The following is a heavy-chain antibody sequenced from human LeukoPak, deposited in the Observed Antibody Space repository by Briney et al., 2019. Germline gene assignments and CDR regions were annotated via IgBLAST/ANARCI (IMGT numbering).Heavy chain of an antibody. CDR2: INSDGSST. D-gene: IGHD6-19*01. Sequence: QPGGSLRLSCAASGFTFSSYWMHWVCQAPGKGLVWVSLINSDGSSTNYADPVKGRFTISRDNGKNTLYLQMNSLRAEDTAVYYCVRGDSGYSSGWYPFDPWGQGTLVTVSS. V-gene: IGHV3-74*01. J-gene: IGHJ5*02. CDR1: GFTFSSYW. CDR3: VRGDSGYSSGWYPFDP.